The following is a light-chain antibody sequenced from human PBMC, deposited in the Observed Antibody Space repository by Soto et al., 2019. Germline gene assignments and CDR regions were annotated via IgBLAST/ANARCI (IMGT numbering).Light chain of an antibody. CDR3: SLFTRDLPYV. CDR1: PRDVGGYNS. CDR2: DVT. J-gene: IGLJ1*01. V-gene: IGLV2-14*01. Sequence: STMIQHGSVAGSPGHSITNNCTGTPRDVGGYNSVSWYRQDPGNAPKLMIYDVTNRPSGVSNRFSGSKSGNTASLTISGLQAEDEADYYCSLFTRDLPYVCGTGP.